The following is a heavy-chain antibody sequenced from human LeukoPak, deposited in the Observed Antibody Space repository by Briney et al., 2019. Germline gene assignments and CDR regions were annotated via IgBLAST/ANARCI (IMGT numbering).Heavy chain of an antibody. CDR1: GFTFSIYA. CDR3: APRGGNLLNLVDY. CDR2: ISGSGGRT. V-gene: IGHV3-23*01. J-gene: IGHJ4*02. D-gene: IGHD3-16*01. Sequence: GGSLRLSCAASGFTFSIYAMSWVRQAPGKGLEWVSVISGSGGRTYFADSVKGRFTISRDNSKNTLYMQMNSLRAEDTAVYYCAPRGGNLLNLVDYWGQGTLVTVSS.